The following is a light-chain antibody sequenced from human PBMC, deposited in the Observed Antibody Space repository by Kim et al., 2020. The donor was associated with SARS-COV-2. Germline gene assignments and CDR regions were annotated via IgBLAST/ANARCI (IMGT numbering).Light chain of an antibody. CDR3: QQYYSTPPS. CDR1: QTVLYNSNNKNY. CDR2: WAS. V-gene: IGKV4-1*01. Sequence: RATLNCKSSQTVLYNSNNKNYLAWYQQKPGQAPMLLIYWASIRESVVSDRFSGSGSETDFTLTIISLQAEDVAVYYCQQYYSTPPSFGQGTKLEI. J-gene: IGKJ2*03.